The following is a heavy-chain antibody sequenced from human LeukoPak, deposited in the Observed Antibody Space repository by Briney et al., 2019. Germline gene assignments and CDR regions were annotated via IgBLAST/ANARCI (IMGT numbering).Heavy chain of an antibody. V-gene: IGHV3-23*01. J-gene: IGHJ4*02. CDR3: TKWGDYDGSTGYYDSDY. CDR1: GFTFRNYA. D-gene: IGHD3-9*01. CDR2: IVGNGVTT. Sequence: GASLRLSCAASGFTFRNYAMSWVRQAPGKGLEWVSAIVGNGVTTYYADSVQGRFTISRDNSKNTLYLQMNSLRAEDTALYYCTKWGDYDGSTGYYDSDYWGQGTLVTVSS.